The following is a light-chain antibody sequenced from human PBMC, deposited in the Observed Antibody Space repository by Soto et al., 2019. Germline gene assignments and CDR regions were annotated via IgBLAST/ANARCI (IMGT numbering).Light chain of an antibody. CDR3: QQYYSTPAWP. J-gene: IGKJ1*01. CDR2: WAS. V-gene: IGKV4-1*01. CDR1: QSVLYSSNNKNY. Sequence: DIVMTQSPDSLAVSLGERATINCKSSQSVLYSSNNKNYLAWYQQKPGKPPKLLIYWASTRESGVPDRFSGSGSGTDFTLTISSLQAEDVAVYYCQQYYSTPAWPFGQGTKVEIK.